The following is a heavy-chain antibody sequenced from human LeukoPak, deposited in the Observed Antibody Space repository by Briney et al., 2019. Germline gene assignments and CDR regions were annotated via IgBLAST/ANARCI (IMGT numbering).Heavy chain of an antibody. D-gene: IGHD3-10*01. CDR2: INHSGST. V-gene: IGHV4-34*01. Sequence: PSETLSLTCAVYGGSFSGYYWSWIRQPPGKGLEWIGEINHSGSTNYNPSLKSRVTISVDTSKNQFSLKLSSVTAADTAVYYCAGVWFGELSSWFDPWGQGTLVTVSS. J-gene: IGHJ5*02. CDR3: AGVWFGELSSWFDP. CDR1: GGSFSGYY.